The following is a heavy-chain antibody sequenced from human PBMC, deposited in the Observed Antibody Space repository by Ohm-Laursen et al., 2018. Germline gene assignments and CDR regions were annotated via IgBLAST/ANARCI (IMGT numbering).Heavy chain of an antibody. Sequence: GSLRLSCTASGFTFSYYALNWVRQAPGKGLEWVSTISGSGGSTYYADSVKGRFTISRDNSKNTLYLQMNSLRAEDTAVYYCAKVLRFLECPDIWGQGTMVTVSS. CDR3: AKVLRFLECPDI. V-gene: IGHV3-23*01. CDR1: GFTFSYYA. D-gene: IGHD3-3*01. J-gene: IGHJ3*02. CDR2: ISGSGGST.